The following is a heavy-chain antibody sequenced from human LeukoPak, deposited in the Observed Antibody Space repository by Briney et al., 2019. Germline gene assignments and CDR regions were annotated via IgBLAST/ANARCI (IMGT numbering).Heavy chain of an antibody. CDR2: ISGSGGST. J-gene: IGHJ4*02. V-gene: IGHV3-23*01. D-gene: IGHD2-2*01. CDR1: GFTYSSYA. CDR3: AKLNGYAVRPYYFDY. Sequence: QTGGSLRLSCAASGFTYSSYAMSWIRQAPGKGLEWVSAISGSGGSTYYADSVKGRFTISRDNSKNTLYLQMNSLSAEDTAVYYCAKLNGYAVRPYYFDYWGQGTLVTVSS.